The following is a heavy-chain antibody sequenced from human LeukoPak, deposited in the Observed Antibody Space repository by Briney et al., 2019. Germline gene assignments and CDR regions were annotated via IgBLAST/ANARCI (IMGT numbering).Heavy chain of an antibody. CDR1: GYTFTSYG. Sequence: ASVKVSRKASGYTFTSYGISWVRQAPGQGLKWMGWISAYNGNTNYAQKLQGRVTMTTDTSTSTAYMELRSLRSDDTAVYYCARGTMVRGVIEGSYYYYGMDVWGQGTTVTVSS. V-gene: IGHV1-18*01. J-gene: IGHJ6*02. CDR3: ARGTMVRGVIEGSYYYYGMDV. CDR2: ISAYNGNT. D-gene: IGHD3-10*01.